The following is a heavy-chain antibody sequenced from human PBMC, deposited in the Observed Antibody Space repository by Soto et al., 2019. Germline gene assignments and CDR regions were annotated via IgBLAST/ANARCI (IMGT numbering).Heavy chain of an antibody. J-gene: IGHJ4*02. D-gene: IGHD1-1*01. CDR2: IYHTGST. CDR3: VRHYPIANNWNYFDH. V-gene: IGHV4-59*08. CDR1: DGSISSYY. Sequence: SETLSLTCTVSDGSISSYYWGWIRQPPGKGLEWIAYIYHTGSTNYNSSLKSRVTTSVDTSKNQFSLKLSSVTAADTAVYYCVRHYPIANNWNYFDHWGQGILVTVSS.